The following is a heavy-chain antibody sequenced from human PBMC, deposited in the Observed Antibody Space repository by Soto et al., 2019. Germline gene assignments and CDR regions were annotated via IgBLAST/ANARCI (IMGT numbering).Heavy chain of an antibody. CDR2: IIPIFGTA. CDR3: AWERGDGFDY. CDR1: GGTFSGYA. D-gene: IGHD1-1*01. V-gene: IGHV1-69*13. Sequence: GASVKVSCKASGGTFSGYAISWVRQAPGQGLEWMGGIIPIFGTANYAQKFQGRVTITADESTSTAYMELSSLRSEDTAVYYCAWERGDGFDYWGQGTLVTVSS. J-gene: IGHJ4*02.